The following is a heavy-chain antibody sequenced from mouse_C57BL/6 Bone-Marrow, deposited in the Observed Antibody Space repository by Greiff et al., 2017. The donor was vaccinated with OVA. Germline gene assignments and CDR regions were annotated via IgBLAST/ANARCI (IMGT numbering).Heavy chain of an antibody. CDR1: GYTFTSYW. J-gene: IGHJ2*01. Sequence: QVQLQQPGAELVMPGASVKLSCKASGYTFTSYWMHWVKQRPGQGLEWIGEIDPSDSYTNYHQKFKGKSTLTVDKSSSTAYMQLSSPTSEDSAVYYCARSGITTVVAADWGQGTTLTVSS. CDR3: ARSGITTVVAAD. CDR2: IDPSDSYT. D-gene: IGHD1-1*01. V-gene: IGHV1-69*01.